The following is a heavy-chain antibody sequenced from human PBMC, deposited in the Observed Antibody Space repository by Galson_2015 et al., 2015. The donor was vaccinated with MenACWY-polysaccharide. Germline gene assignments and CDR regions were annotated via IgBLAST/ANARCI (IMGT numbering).Heavy chain of an antibody. CDR2: TDWDDDK. CDR1: GFSLSTTGMR. D-gene: IGHD6-13*01. V-gene: IGHV2-70*04. J-gene: IGHJ4*03. Sequence: PALVKPTQTLTLTCTFSGFSLSTTGMRVSWIRQPPGKALEWLARTDWDDDKFYSTSLKTRLTISKDTSKNQVVLTMSNMDPVDTATYYCTRTAAAGQGYFDYWGQRTQVTVSS. CDR3: TRTAAAGQGYFDY.